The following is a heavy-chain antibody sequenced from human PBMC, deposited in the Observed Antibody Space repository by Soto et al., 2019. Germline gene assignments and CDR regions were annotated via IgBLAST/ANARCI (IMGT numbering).Heavy chain of an antibody. V-gene: IGHV5-51*01. CDR3: ARTTIAGIRGYFDY. J-gene: IGHJ4*02. CDR1: GYSFSTSW. CDR2: IYPGDSDT. Sequence: RGESLKISCQGSGYSFSTSWIGWLRQMPVKGLEWRGIIYPGDSDTRYSPSFQGQVTISADKSISTAFLQWSSLKASDTATYYCARTTIAGIRGYFDYWGQGTLVTVSS. D-gene: IGHD2-21*01.